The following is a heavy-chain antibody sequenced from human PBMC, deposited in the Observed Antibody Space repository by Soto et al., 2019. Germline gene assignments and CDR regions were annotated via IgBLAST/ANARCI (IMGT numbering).Heavy chain of an antibody. Sequence: SETLSLTCTVSGGSISTGGFYWSWIRQHPGKGLEWIGYIYNSGSTYYNPSLNSRVTISVDTSKNHFSLKLSSVTAADTAVYYCARDGGYCTSTSCQFLDVWGQGTTVTVSS. V-gene: IGHV4-31*03. CDR2: IYNSGST. CDR1: GGSISTGGFY. J-gene: IGHJ6*02. CDR3: ARDGGYCTSTSCQFLDV. D-gene: IGHD2-2*01.